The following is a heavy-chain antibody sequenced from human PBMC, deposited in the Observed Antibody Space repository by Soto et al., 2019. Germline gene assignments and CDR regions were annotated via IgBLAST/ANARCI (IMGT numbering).Heavy chain of an antibody. J-gene: IGHJ4*02. CDR1: GYTFTSYA. CDR2: IIPIFGTA. Sequence: GASVKVSCKASGYTFTSYAMHWVRQAPGQGLEWMGGIIPIFGTANYAQKFQGRVTITADESTSTAYMELSSLRSEDTAVYYCARGTYYYDSSGYPFDYWGQGTLVTVSS. CDR3: ARGTYYYDSSGYPFDY. D-gene: IGHD3-22*01. V-gene: IGHV1-69*13.